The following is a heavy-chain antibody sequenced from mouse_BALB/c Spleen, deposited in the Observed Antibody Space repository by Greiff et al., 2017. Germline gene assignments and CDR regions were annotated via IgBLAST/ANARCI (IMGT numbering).Heavy chain of an antibody. CDR2: ISYSGST. CDR1: GYSITSDYA. Sequence: EVQLQESGPGLVKPSQSLSLTCTVTGYSITSDYAWNWIRQFPGNKLEWMGYISYSGSTSYNPSLKSRISITRDTSKNQFFLQLNSVTTEDTATYDCAIKRGDGVFDYWGQGTTLTVSS. J-gene: IGHJ2*01. D-gene: IGHD1-3*01. V-gene: IGHV3-2*02. CDR3: AIKRGDGVFDY.